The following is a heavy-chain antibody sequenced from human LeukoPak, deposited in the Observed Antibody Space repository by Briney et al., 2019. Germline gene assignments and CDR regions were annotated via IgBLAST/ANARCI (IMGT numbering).Heavy chain of an antibody. V-gene: IGHV3-53*05. D-gene: IGHD3-3*01. J-gene: IGHJ6*03. CDR1: GFTVSSNY. CDR2: IYSGGST. CDR3: ARDRRDYDFWSGSYYYYMDV. Sequence: PGGSLRLSCAASGFTVSSNYMSWVRQAPGKGLEWVSVIYSGGSTYYADSVKGRFTISRDNSKNTLYLQMSSLGSEDTAVYYCARDRRDYDFWSGSYYYYMDVWGKGTTVTVSS.